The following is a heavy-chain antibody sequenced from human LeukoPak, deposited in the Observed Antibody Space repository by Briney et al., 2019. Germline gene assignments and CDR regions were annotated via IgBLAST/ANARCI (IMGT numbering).Heavy chain of an antibody. J-gene: IGHJ4*02. Sequence: GGSLRLSCAAPGFTFSSYAMCWVRQAPGKGLEWVSAISATGGSTFYADSVKGRFTISRDNSKNTLYLQMNSVRAEDTAVYYCAKGPLIGWYYFDSWGQGTLVTVSS. CDR3: AKGPLIGWYYFDS. CDR2: ISATGGST. CDR1: GFTFSSYA. D-gene: IGHD2-15*01. V-gene: IGHV3-23*01.